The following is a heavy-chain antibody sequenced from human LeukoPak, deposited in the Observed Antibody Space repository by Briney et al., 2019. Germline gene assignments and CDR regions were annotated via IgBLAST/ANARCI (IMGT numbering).Heavy chain of an antibody. CDR2: IYYSGST. CDR3: ARIPGYGRYYYYMDV. CDR1: IGSISSISYY. Sequence: PSETLSLPCTVSIGSISSISYYWGWIRQPPGKGLEWNGRIYYSGSTYYNPSLKSRVTISVDTSKNQFSLKLSSVTAADTAVYYCARIPGYGRYYYYMDVWGKGTTVTVSS. J-gene: IGHJ6*03. V-gene: IGHV4-39*01. D-gene: IGHD5-18*01.